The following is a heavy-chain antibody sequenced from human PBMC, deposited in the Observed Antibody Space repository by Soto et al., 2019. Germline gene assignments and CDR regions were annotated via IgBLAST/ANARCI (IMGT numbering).Heavy chain of an antibody. D-gene: IGHD3-22*01. CDR3: AKDPTSYDSSAQFDS. CDR1: GFSFGIYA. CDR2: ISGGGGST. Sequence: PGGSLRLSCAASGFSFGIYAMNWARQAPGKGLEWVSGISGGGGSTYYADSVKGRFTISRDNSKNTLYLQMNSLRVEDTAVYYSAKDPTSYDSSAQFDSWGQGTLVTVSS. J-gene: IGHJ4*02. V-gene: IGHV3-23*01.